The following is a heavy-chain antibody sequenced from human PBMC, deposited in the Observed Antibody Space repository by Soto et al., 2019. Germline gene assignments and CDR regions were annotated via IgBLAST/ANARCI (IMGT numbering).Heavy chain of an antibody. CDR2: ITSSSSYI. CDR1: GFTFSSYA. J-gene: IGHJ4*02. Sequence: GGSLRLSCAASGFTFSSYAMNWVRQAPGKGLEWVASITSSSSYIYYEDSLKGRFTISRDNAKNSLFLQLDSLRAEDTAVYFCVRARSTDSRPDYWGQGTLVTVSS. D-gene: IGHD3-22*01. CDR3: VRARSTDSRPDY. V-gene: IGHV3-21*01.